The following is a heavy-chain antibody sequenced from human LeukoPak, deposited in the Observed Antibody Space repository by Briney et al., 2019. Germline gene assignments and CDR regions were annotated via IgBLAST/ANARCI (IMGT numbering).Heavy chain of an antibody. CDR1: GYTFTSYG. V-gene: IGHV1-18*01. J-gene: IGHJ4*02. Sequence: GASVKVSSKASGYTFTSYGISWVRQAPGHGLEWMGWISAYNGNTNYAQKLQGRVTMTTDTSTSTAYMELRSLRSDDTAVYYCARARYSGYDYPSYFDYWGQGTLVTVSS. D-gene: IGHD5-12*01. CDR2: ISAYNGNT. CDR3: ARARYSGYDYPSYFDY.